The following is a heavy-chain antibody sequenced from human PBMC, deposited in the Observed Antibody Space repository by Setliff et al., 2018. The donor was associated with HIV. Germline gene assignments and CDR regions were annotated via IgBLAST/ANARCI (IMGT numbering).Heavy chain of an antibody. D-gene: IGHD3-10*01. CDR2: IYPDDSDT. Sequence: GESLKISWKTFGYTFATSWIAWVRQKPGKGLEWMGIIYPDDSDTRYSPYFEDHVYISVDKSINIAYLEWKALKAADSAMYYCATYGEGAPTSWFDPWGQGTLVTVSS. CDR3: ATYGEGAPTSWFDP. V-gene: IGHV5-51*01. CDR1: GYTFATSW. J-gene: IGHJ5*02.